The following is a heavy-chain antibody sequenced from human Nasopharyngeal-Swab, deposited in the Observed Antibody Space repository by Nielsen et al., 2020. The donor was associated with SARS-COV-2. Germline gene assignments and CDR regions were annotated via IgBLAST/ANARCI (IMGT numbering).Heavy chain of an antibody. D-gene: IGHD3-9*01. CDR2: IYYSGST. CDR3: ARVRVYDILTGFDY. V-gene: IGHV4-59*12. J-gene: IGHJ4*02. CDR1: GGSISSYY. Sequence: GSLRLSCTVSGGSISSYYWSWIRQLPGKGLEWIGYIYYSGSTNYNPSLKSRVTISVDTSKNQFSLKLSSVTAADTAVYYCARVRVYDILTGFDYWGQGTLVTVSS.